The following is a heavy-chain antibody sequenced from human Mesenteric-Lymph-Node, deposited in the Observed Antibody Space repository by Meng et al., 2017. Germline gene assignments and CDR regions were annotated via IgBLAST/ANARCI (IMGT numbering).Heavy chain of an antibody. CDR3: ARDSYQDYGDYRDY. V-gene: IGHV4-38-2*02. J-gene: IGHJ4*02. CDR2: IYHSGST. CDR1: GYSISSGYY. Sequence: SETLSLTCAVSGYSISSGYYWGWIRQPPGKGLEWIGSIYHSGSTYYNPSLKSRVTISVDTSKNQFSLKLSSVTAADTAVYYCARDSYQDYGDYRDYWGQGTLVTVSS. D-gene: IGHD4-17*01.